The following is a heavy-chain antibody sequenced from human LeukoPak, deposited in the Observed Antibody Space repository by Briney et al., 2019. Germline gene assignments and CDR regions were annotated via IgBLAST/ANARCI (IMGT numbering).Heavy chain of an antibody. D-gene: IGHD3-3*01. CDR3: ARLASDYAFDI. V-gene: IGHV3-21*01. CDR1: GFTFSSYS. Sequence: GGSLRLSCAASGFTFSSYSMHWVRQAPGKGLEWVSSISSSSSYIYYADSVKGRFTISRDNAKNSLYLQMNSLRAEDTAVYYCARLASDYAFDIWGQGTTVTVSS. CDR2: ISSSSSYI. J-gene: IGHJ3*02.